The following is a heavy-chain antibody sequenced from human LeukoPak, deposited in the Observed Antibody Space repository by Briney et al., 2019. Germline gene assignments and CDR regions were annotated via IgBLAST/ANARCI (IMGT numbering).Heavy chain of an antibody. V-gene: IGHV2-5*02. D-gene: IGHD1-7*01. CDR1: GFSPDTTGVG. CDR3: AHFKLGLDYSFDF. J-gene: IGHJ4*02. Sequence: SGPTLVNPTQTLTLTCNFSGFSPDTTGVGVAWIRQPPGKALECLGIIYWDDDKRYSPSLKSRLAITKDASKNQVVLIMTNMDPVDTATYFYAHFKLGLDYSFDFWGQGALVTVSS. CDR2: IYWDDDK.